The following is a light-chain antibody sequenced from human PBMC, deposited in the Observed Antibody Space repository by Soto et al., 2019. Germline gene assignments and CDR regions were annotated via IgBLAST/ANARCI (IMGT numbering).Light chain of an antibody. CDR2: EAS. CDR3: QESYSNPPA. J-gene: IGKJ1*01. Sequence: DIQLTQSPSSLSASVGDRVTITCRASQAITTNLAWYQQKPGKPPKLLIYEASTLHSGVPSRFSGSGSETEFTLTISSLQPEDFATYYCQESYSNPPAFGHGTKVDIK. V-gene: IGKV1-9*01. CDR1: QAITTN.